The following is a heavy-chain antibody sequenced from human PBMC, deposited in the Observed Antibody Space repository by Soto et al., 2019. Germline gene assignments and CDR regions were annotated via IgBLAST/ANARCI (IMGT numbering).Heavy chain of an antibody. CDR3: ARVVPGAEAWFGP. V-gene: IGHV1-18*01. CDR1: GYTFSNYG. Sequence: QVQLVQSGGEVKRPGASVKVSCKTSGYTFSNYGITWVRQAPGQPRGWMGGISLYSDGTNYAQKFQGRVSMTTDTSTTTAYMELRSLRSDDTAVYYCARVVPGAEAWFGPWGQGTLVTVSS. CDR2: ISLYSDGT. D-gene: IGHD2-2*01. J-gene: IGHJ5*02.